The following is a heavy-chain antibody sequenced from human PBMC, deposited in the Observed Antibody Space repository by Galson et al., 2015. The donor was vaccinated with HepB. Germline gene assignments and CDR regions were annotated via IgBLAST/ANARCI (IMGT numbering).Heavy chain of an antibody. CDR2: ISYDGSNK. J-gene: IGHJ4*02. V-gene: IGHV3-30*18. CDR3: AKGPQQLELDY. CDR1: GFTFSSYG. Sequence: SLRLSCAASGFTFSSYGMHWVRQAPGKGLEWVAVISYDGSNKYYADSVKGRFTISRDNSKNTLYLQMNSLRAEDTAVYYCAKGPQQLELDYWGQGTLVTVSS. D-gene: IGHD6-13*01.